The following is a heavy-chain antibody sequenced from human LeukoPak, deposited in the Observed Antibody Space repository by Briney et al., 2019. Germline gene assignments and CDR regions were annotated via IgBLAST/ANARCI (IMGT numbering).Heavy chain of an antibody. Sequence: PGGSLRLSCGASGFTFSSYAMSWVRQAPGKGLEWVSAISGSGGSTYYADSVKGRFTISRDNSKNTLYLQMNSLRAEDTAVYYCAKDWDYYDSSGSVGDYWGQGTLVTVSS. J-gene: IGHJ4*02. CDR3: AKDWDYYDSSGSVGDY. D-gene: IGHD3-22*01. CDR1: GFTFSSYA. V-gene: IGHV3-23*01. CDR2: ISGSGGST.